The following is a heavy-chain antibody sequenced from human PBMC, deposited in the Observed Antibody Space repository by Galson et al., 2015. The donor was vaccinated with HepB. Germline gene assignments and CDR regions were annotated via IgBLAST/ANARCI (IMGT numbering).Heavy chain of an antibody. J-gene: IGHJ4*02. CDR2: LSDKGDSI. V-gene: IGHV3-23*01. CDR3: AKVRGGSSSFDN. Sequence: SLRLSCAVSGLTFSSYAVSWVRQAPGKGLECVSTLSDKGDSIHYADSVKGRFTISRDKSKNTLYLQMNSLRAEDTAVYYCAKVRGGSSSFDNRGQGTLGTGSS. CDR1: GLTFSSYA. D-gene: IGHD1-26*01.